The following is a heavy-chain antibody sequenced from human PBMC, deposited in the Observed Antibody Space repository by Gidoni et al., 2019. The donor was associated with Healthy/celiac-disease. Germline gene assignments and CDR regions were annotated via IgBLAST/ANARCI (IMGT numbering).Heavy chain of an antibody. Sequence: EVQLVESGGGLVQPGGSLRLSCAASGFTFSSYSMNWGRQAPGKGLEWVSYISSSSSTIYYAASVQGRFTISRDNAKNSLYLQMNSLRDEDTAVYYCARDSIGDYVWGSYRPFDYWGQGTLVTVSS. D-gene: IGHD3-16*02. CDR1: GFTFSSYS. V-gene: IGHV3-48*02. CDR2: ISSSSSTI. J-gene: IGHJ4*02. CDR3: ARDSIGDYVWGSYRPFDY.